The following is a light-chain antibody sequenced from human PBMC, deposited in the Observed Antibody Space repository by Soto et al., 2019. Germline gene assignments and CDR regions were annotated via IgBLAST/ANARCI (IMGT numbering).Light chain of an antibody. V-gene: IGKV1-39*01. Sequence: DIQMTQSPSSLSASVGDRVTITCRASQTIANYLNWYQLKPGEAPQLLIYAASNLQSGVPSRFRGSGSGTDCTLTISRLEPEDFAVYYCQQYGSSRYTFGQGTKLEIK. CDR2: AAS. CDR3: QQYGSSRYT. CDR1: QTIANY. J-gene: IGKJ2*01.